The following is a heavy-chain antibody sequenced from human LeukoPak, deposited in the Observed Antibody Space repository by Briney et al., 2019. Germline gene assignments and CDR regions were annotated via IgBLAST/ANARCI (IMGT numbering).Heavy chain of an antibody. CDR1: GYTFTTYA. Sequence: ASVKVSCKASGYTFTTYAMHWVRQAPGQRLEWMGWINAGNDNTRYSQEFQVRVTMTRNTATSTVYMDLSSLTSDDTAIYYCARRSDDYDSSAYYHWGLGTLVTVSP. CDR2: INAGNDNT. V-gene: IGHV1-3*01. CDR3: ARRSDDYDSSAYYH. D-gene: IGHD3-22*01. J-gene: IGHJ4*02.